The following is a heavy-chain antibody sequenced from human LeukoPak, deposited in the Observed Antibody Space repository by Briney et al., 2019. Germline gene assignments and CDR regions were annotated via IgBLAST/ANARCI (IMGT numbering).Heavy chain of an antibody. V-gene: IGHV4-61*02. CDR3: ARGPVVRGHYSYYYYMDV. CDR2: IYTSGTT. D-gene: IGHD3-10*01. Sequence: PSETLSLTCTVSGGAISSGSYYWSWIRQSAGKGLEWIGRIYTSGTTNSNPSLKSRVTISLDTSKNQFSLNLSSVTAADTAVYYCARGPVVRGHYSYYYYMDVWDKGTTVTVSS. CDR1: GGAISSGSYY. J-gene: IGHJ6*03.